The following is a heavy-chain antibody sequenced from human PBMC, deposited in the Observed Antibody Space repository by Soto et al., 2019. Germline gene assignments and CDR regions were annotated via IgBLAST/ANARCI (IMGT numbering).Heavy chain of an antibody. CDR3: ARLNGYCISTNCHAYYGMDI. D-gene: IGHD2-2*03. CDR1: GGSVSSSSYS. Sequence: PSESLSLTCTVSGGSVSSSSYSWGWIRQSPGKGLEWIGTIYSSENTYYNPSLLSRVTISVDTSKNEFSLRLGSVTAADTAVYYCARLNGYCISTNCHAYYGMDIWAQGRTVT. J-gene: IGHJ6*02. V-gene: IGHV4-39*01. CDR2: IYSSENT.